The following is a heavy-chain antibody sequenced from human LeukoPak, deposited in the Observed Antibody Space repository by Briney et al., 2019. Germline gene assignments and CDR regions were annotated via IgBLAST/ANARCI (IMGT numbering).Heavy chain of an antibody. CDR2: IYYSGST. D-gene: IGHD1-26*01. J-gene: IGHJ4*02. V-gene: IGHV4-39*07. CDR1: GGSISSSSYY. Sequence: SETLSLTCTVSGGSISSSSYYWGWIRQPPGKGLEWIGSIYYSGSTYYNPSLKSRVTISVDTSKNQFSLKLSSVTAADTAVYYCASILRYSGSYLSPKNDYWGQGTLVTVSS. CDR3: ASILRYSGSYLSPKNDY.